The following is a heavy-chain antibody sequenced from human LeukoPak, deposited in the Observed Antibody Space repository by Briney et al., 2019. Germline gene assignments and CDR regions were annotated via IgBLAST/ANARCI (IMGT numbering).Heavy chain of an antibody. V-gene: IGHV1-69*02. CDR2: IIPILGIA. CDR1: GGTFSSYT. J-gene: IGHJ6*02. CDR3: AAPRQLWPHYGMDV. Sequence: GAAVKVSCKASGGTFSSYTISWVRQAPGQGLEWMGRIIPILGIANYAQKFQGRVTITADKSTSTAYMELSSLRSEDTAVYYCAAPRQLWPHYGMDVWGQGTTVTVSS. D-gene: IGHD5-18*01.